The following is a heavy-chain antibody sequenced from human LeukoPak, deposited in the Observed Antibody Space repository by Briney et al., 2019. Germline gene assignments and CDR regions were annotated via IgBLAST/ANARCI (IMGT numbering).Heavy chain of an antibody. Sequence: ASVKVSCKASGYTFTSYYMHWVRQAPGQGLEWMGWINPNSGGTKYAQKFQGRVTMTRDTSINTAYMELSRLTSDDTAVYYCAKSLKVVGAFDVWGQGTIVTVSS. CDR2: INPNSGGT. D-gene: IGHD6-6*01. CDR3: AKSLKVVGAFDV. J-gene: IGHJ3*01. V-gene: IGHV1-2*02. CDR1: GYTFTSYY.